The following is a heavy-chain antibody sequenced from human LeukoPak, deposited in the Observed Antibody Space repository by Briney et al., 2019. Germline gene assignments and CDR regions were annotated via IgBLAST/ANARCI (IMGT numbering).Heavy chain of an antibody. V-gene: IGHV3-11*01. CDR3: ARDSRSGEWELKGSFDY. CDR1: GFTFSDYY. J-gene: IGHJ4*02. D-gene: IGHD1-26*01. Sequence: GGSLRLSCAASGFTFSDYYMSWIRQAPGKGLEWVSYISSSSSTIYYADSVKGRFTISRDNAKNSLYLQMNSLRAEDTAVYYCARDSRSGEWELKGSFDYWGQGTLVTVSS. CDR2: ISSSSSTI.